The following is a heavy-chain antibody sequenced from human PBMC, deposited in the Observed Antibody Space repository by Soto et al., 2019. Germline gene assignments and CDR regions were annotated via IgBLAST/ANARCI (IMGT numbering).Heavy chain of an antibody. CDR1: GYTFTSYA. Sequence: GASVKVSCKASGYTFTSYAMHWVRQAPGQRLEWMGWISAYNGNTNYAQKLQGRVTMTTDTSTSTAYMELRSLRSDDTAVYYCARDPIVGATLRAFDIWGQGTMVTVSS. J-gene: IGHJ3*02. V-gene: IGHV1-18*01. D-gene: IGHD1-26*01. CDR3: ARDPIVGATLRAFDI. CDR2: ISAYNGNT.